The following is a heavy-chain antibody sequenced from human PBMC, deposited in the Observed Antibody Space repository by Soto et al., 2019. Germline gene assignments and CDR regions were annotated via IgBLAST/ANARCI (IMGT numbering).Heavy chain of an antibody. V-gene: IGHV1-69*01. Sequence: QVQLVQSGAEVKKPGSSVKVSCEASGGTFSTYPITWVRQAPGQGLEWMGGIIPIFNTTDYPQKFQGRVTIIADESTSTAYMELSSLTFEDTAVYYCARVLEVVRFEVDYHYYYGMDVWGQGTSVIVSS. CDR1: GGTFSTYP. J-gene: IGHJ6*02. D-gene: IGHD3-3*01. CDR2: IIPIFNTT. CDR3: ARVLEVVRFEVDYHYYYGMDV.